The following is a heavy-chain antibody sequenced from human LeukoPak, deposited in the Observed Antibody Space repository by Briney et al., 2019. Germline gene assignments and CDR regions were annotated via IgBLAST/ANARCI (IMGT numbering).Heavy chain of an antibody. CDR2: IYHTGNT. CDR1: GASISSGGYF. Sequence: SETLSLTCTVSGASISSGGYFWSWIRQPPGKGLEWIGYIYHTGNTYYNPSLESRVTMSVDKSKNQFSLSLASVTVADTAVYYCARHGDIVVVPAAILGFDPWGQGTLVTVSS. J-gene: IGHJ5*02. V-gene: IGHV4-30-2*01. CDR3: ARHGDIVVVPAAILGFDP. D-gene: IGHD2-2*01.